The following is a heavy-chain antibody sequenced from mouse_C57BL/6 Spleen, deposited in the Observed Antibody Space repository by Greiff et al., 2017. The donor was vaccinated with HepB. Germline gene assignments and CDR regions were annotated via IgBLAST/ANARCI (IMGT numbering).Heavy chain of an antibody. J-gene: IGHJ1*03. CDR2: FYPGSGSI. Sequence: QVQLQQSGAELVKPGASVKLSCKASGYTFTEYTIHWVKQRSGQGLEWIGWFYPGSGSIKYNEKFKDKATLTADKSSSTVYMELSRLTSEDSAVYFCARHEDYDYPAGNWYFDVWGTGTTVTVSS. V-gene: IGHV1-62-2*01. CDR1: GYTFTEYT. D-gene: IGHD2-4*01. CDR3: ARHEDYDYPAGNWYFDV.